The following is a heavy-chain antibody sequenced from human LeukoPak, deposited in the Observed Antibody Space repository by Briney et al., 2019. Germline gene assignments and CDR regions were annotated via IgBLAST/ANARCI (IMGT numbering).Heavy chain of an antibody. V-gene: IGHV1-8*03. CDR2: MNPNSGNT. CDR3: ARGPYSSSWLNYYYYYMDV. D-gene: IGHD6-13*01. J-gene: IGHJ6*03. Sequence: ASVKVSCKASGYTFTSYDINWVRQATGQGLEWMGWMNPNSGNTGYAQKFQGRVTITRNTSISTAYMELSSLRSEDTAVYYCARGPYSSSWLNYYYYYMDVWGKGTTVTVSS. CDR1: GYTFTSYD.